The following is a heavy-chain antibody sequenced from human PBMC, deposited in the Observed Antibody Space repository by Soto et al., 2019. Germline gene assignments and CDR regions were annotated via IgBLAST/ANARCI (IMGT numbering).Heavy chain of an antibody. J-gene: IGHJ4*02. V-gene: IGHV3-21*06. CDR2: ISSTTNYI. CDR1: GFIFTRYS. CDR3: ARESEDFTSNFDY. Sequence: GGSLRLSCAASGFIFTRYSMNWVRQAPGKGLEWVSSISSTTNYIYYGDSMKGRFTISRDNAKNSLYLEMNSLRAEDTAVYYCARESEDFTSNFDYWGQGTLVTVPQ.